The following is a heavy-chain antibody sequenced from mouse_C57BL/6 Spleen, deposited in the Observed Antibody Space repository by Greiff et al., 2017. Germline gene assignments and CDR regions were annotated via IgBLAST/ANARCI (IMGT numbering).Heavy chain of an antibody. CDR2: IYPRSGNT. CDR3: ARLGGEAY. CDR1: GYTFTSYG. V-gene: IGHV1-81*01. Sequence: VMLVESGAELARPGASVKLSCKASGYTFTSYGISWVKQRTGQGLEWIGEIYPRSGNTYYNEKFKGKATLTADKSSSTAYMELRSLTSEDSAVYFCARLGGEAYWGQGTLVTVSA. J-gene: IGHJ3*01.